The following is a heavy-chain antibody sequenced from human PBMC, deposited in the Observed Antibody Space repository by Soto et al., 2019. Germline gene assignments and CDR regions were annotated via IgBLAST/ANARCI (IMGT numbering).Heavy chain of an antibody. V-gene: IGHV4-34*01. CDR3: ARAIRGYYGSGSTMYYYYGREV. J-gene: IGHJ6*04. Sequence: SETLSLTCAVYGGSFSGYYWSWIRQPPGKGLEWIGEINHSVSTNYNPSLKSRGTISVDTSKNQFSLKLSSVTAADTAVYYCARAIRGYYGSGSTMYYYYGREVWGNGNTVIVSA. CDR2: INHSVST. CDR1: GGSFSGYY. D-gene: IGHD3-10*01.